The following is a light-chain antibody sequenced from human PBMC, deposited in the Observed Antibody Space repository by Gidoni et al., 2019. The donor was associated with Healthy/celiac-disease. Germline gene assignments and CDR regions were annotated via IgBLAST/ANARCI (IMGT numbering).Light chain of an antibody. V-gene: IGKV1-8*01. CDR2: AAS. J-gene: IGKJ1*01. CDR3: QQYYSYPQT. Sequence: AIRMTQSPSSFSASTGDRVTITCRASQGISSYLAWYQQKPGKAPKLLIYAASTSQSGVPSRFSGSGSGTDFTLTISCLQSGDFATYYCQQYYSYPQTFGQGTKVEIK. CDR1: QGISSY.